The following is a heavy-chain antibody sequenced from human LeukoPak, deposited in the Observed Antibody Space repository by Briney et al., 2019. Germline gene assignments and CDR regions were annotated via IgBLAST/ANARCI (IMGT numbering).Heavy chain of an antibody. D-gene: IGHD1-1*01. CDR2: IIHSGST. Sequence: PSETLSLTCAVYSGSLSAYYWHWIRQPPGKGLEWIGEIIHSGSTNFNPSLKSRVTISLDTSKNQFSLRLSSVTAADTAVYYCARGRTGLGDAFDIWGQGTIVTVSS. J-gene: IGHJ3*02. V-gene: IGHV4-34*01. CDR3: ARGRTGLGDAFDI. CDR1: SGSLSAYY.